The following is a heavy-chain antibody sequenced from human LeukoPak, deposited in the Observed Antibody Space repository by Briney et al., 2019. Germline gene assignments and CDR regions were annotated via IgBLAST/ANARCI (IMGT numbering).Heavy chain of an antibody. CDR1: GFTFSDYY. CDR2: IYYSGST. D-gene: IGHD6-25*01. Sequence: LRLSCAVSGFTFSDYYMSWIRQPPGKGLEWIGYIYYSGSTYYNPSLKSRVTISVDTSKNQFSLKLSSVTAADTAVYYCARDHEGYSSVHNQNWFDPWGQGTLVTVSS. J-gene: IGHJ5*02. CDR3: ARDHEGYSSVHNQNWFDP. V-gene: IGHV4-30-4*01.